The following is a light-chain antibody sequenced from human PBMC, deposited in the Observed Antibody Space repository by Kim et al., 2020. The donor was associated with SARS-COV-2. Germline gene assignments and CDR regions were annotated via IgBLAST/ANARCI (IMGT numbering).Light chain of an antibody. V-gene: IGKV3-20*01. CDR3: QQYGSSPPT. CDR1: QSVSNKH. Sequence: EIVLTQSPGTLSLSPEERSTLSCRASQSVSNKHLAWYQQKPGQAPRLLISCASIRATGIPDRFSGSGSGTDFTLTINRLEPEDFAVYYCQQYGSSPPTFGEGTKVDIK. J-gene: IGKJ1*01. CDR2: CAS.